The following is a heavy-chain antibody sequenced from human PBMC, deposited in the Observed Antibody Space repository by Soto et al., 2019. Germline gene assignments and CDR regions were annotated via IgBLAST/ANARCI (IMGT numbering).Heavy chain of an antibody. Sequence: SETLSLTCTVSGGSISSGDYYWSWIRQPPGKGLEWIGYIYYSGSTYYNPSLKSRVTISVDTSKNQFSLKLSSVTAADTAVYYCARSPNYYGSGSYYTRWFDPWGQGTLVTVSS. CDR3: ARSPNYYGSGSYYTRWFDP. CDR1: GGSISSGDYY. D-gene: IGHD3-10*01. J-gene: IGHJ5*02. V-gene: IGHV4-30-4*01. CDR2: IYYSGST.